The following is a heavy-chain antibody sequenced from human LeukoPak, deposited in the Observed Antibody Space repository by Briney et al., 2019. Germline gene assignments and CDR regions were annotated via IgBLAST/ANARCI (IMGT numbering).Heavy chain of an antibody. V-gene: IGHV1-69*04. Sequence: ASVKVSCKASGGTFSSYAISWVRQAPGQGLEWMGRIIPILGIANYAQKFQGRVTITADQSTSTAYMELSSLRSEDTAVYYCARDVYSSGWYQDYWGQGTLVTVSS. CDR2: IIPILGIA. J-gene: IGHJ4*02. D-gene: IGHD6-19*01. CDR1: GGTFSSYA. CDR3: ARDVYSSGWYQDY.